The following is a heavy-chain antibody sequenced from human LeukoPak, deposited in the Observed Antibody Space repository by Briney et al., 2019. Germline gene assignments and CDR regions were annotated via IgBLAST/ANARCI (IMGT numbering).Heavy chain of an antibody. CDR1: GYTFTSYD. V-gene: IGHV1-8*01. CDR3: ARARRDGHKKPYAFDI. Sequence: ASVKVSCKASGYTFTSYDINWVRQATGQGLEWMGWMNPNSGNTGYAQKFQGRVTMTRNTSISTAYMELSSLRSEDTAVYYCARARRDGHKKPYAFDIWGQGTMVTVSS. D-gene: IGHD5-24*01. CDR2: MNPNSGNT. J-gene: IGHJ3*02.